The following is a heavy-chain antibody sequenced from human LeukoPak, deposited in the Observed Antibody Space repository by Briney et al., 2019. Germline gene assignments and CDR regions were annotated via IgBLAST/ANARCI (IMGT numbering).Heavy chain of an antibody. Sequence: GGSLRLSCAASGFTFNNFAMTWVRQVPGKGLDWVSAISTSGSSTYYADSVKGRFTISRDNSKNMLFLHMNSLKAEDTAVYYCANFVDSRGQDYWGQGTLVTVSS. V-gene: IGHV3-23*01. CDR1: GFTFNNFA. CDR3: ANFVDSRGQDY. CDR2: ISTSGSST. D-gene: IGHD3-22*01. J-gene: IGHJ4*02.